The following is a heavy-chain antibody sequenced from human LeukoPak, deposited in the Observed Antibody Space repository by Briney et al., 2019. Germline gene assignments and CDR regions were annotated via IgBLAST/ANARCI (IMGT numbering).Heavy chain of an antibody. Sequence: ASVKVSCKASGGTFSRYAINWVRQAPGQGLEWMGGIIPIFGTANYAQKFQGRVTITADESTSTAYMELSSLRSEDTAVYYCARSRGSCYSCGDYWGQGTLVTVSS. J-gene: IGHJ4*02. CDR1: GGTFSRYA. D-gene: IGHD2-15*01. V-gene: IGHV1-69*13. CDR2: IIPIFGTA. CDR3: ARSRGSCYSCGDY.